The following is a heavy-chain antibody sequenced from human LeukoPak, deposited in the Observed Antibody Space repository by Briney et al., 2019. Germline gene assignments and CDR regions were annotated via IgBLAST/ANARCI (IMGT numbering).Heavy chain of an antibody. CDR2: IYYSGST. CDR3: ARHVLVPAANTWFDP. D-gene: IGHD2-2*01. Sequence: PSETLSLTCTVSGGSISSSSYYWGWLRQPPGTGLEWVGSIYYSGSTYDNPSLKRRVTICVDTSKNQFSLKLSSVTAADTAVYYCARHVLVPAANTWFDPWAREPWPPSPQ. J-gene: IGHJ5*02. CDR1: GGSISSSSYY. V-gene: IGHV4-39*01.